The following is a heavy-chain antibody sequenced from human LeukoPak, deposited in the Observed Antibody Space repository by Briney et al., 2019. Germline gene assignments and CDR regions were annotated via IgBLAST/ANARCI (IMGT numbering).Heavy chain of an antibody. CDR1: GASLTIYY. CDR3: ATGDHSFDN. Sequence: SETLSLTCSVSGASLTIYYWNWIRHPAGKGLEWIGRYTSGTTTHNPSLKRQFTMSIDTSKNQISLKLTSVTAADTAVYYCATGDHSFDNWGQGILVTVTP. J-gene: IGHJ4*02. CDR2: YTSGTT. V-gene: IGHV4-4*07.